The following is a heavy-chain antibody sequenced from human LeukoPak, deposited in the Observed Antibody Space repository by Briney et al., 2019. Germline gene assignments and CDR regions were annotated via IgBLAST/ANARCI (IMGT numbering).Heavy chain of an antibody. V-gene: IGHV4-59*08. J-gene: IGHJ1*01. CDR2: IHYSGST. CDR3: ARSYSSGGNVALFQH. D-gene: IGHD6-19*01. Sequence: PSETLSLTCTVSGGSISTYYWSWIRQPPGRGLEYIGFIHYSGSTNYNSSLKSRVTISVDTSKNQFSLKPSSVTAADTAVYYCARSYSSGGNVALFQHWGQGTLVTVSS. CDR1: GGSISTYY.